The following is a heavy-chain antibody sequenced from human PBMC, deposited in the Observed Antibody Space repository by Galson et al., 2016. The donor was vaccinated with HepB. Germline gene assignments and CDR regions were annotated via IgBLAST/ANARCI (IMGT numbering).Heavy chain of an antibody. Sequence: SVKVSCKASGYTFVSHGINWVRQAPGQGLEWMGWISGYSGTTRYAQKVQGRVTMTTDTSSSTAYMELRSLRSDDTAVYYCARDRLRGSQGYYGMDVWGKGTAVPVSS. CDR1: GYTFVSHG. J-gene: IGHJ6*04. D-gene: IGHD3-10*01. V-gene: IGHV1-18*01. CDR3: ARDRLRGSQGYYGMDV. CDR2: ISGYSGTT.